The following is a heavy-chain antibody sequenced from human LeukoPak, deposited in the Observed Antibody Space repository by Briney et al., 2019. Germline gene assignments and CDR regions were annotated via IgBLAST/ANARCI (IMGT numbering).Heavy chain of an antibody. CDR3: ARDQGGSSSWFPYGWFDP. Sequence: GGSLRLSCAASGFTFSSYWMSWVRQAPGKGLEWVANIKQDGSEKYYVDSVKGRFTISRDNAKNSLYLQRNSLRAEDTAVYYCARDQGGSSSWFPYGWFDPWGQGTLVTVSS. D-gene: IGHD6-13*01. CDR1: GFTFSSYW. V-gene: IGHV3-7*01. CDR2: IKQDGSEK. J-gene: IGHJ5*02.